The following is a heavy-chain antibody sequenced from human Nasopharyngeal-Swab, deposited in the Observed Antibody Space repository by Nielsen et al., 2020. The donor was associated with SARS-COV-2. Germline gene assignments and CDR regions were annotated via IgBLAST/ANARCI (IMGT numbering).Heavy chain of an antibody. D-gene: IGHD5-24*01. V-gene: IGHV3-48*03. Sequence: GESLKISCAASGFTFSSYEMNWVRQAPGKGLEWVSYISSSGSTIYYADSVKGRFTISRDNAKNSLYLQMHSLRAEDTAVYYCATLRDGYSFDYWGQGTLVTVSS. CDR3: ATLRDGYSFDY. J-gene: IGHJ4*02. CDR2: ISSSGSTI. CDR1: GFTFSSYE.